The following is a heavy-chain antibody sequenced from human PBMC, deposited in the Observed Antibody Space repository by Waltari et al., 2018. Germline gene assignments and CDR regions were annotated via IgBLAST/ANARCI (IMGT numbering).Heavy chain of an antibody. D-gene: IGHD5-12*01. CDR2: IPYNGAT. J-gene: IGHJ3*01. V-gene: IGHV4-39*01. Sequence: QLQLQESGPGLVKPSETLSLTCSVSVVSITTNRHYWGWIRRPPGQGRGWNGTIPYNGATYSSPSLRSRVTIFRDTSKNQLSLKLGSVTAADTAVYYCATYIGASLGTAAFDVWGQGTMVTVSS. CDR1: VVSITTNRHY. CDR3: ATYIGASLGTAAFDV.